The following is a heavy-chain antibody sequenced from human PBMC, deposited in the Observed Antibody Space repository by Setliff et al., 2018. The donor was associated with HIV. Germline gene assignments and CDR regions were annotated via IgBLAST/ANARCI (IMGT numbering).Heavy chain of an antibody. Sequence: SETLSLTCAVYGGSFSGYWSWIRQSPGKGLEGLGEINHSGNTHYDPSLKSRLTISIDTSKKQFSLKLTSVTAADAAIYYCVASSSWSCRLNYWGQGTLVTVSS. J-gene: IGHJ4*02. D-gene: IGHD2-2*01. CDR2: INHSGNT. V-gene: IGHV4-34*01. CDR3: VASSSWSCRLNY. CDR1: GGSFSGY.